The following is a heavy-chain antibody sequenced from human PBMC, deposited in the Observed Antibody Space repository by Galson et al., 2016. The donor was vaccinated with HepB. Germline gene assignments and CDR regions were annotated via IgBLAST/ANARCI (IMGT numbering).Heavy chain of an antibody. J-gene: IGHJ5*02. Sequence: SLRLSCAASGFTVSNNYMSWVRQPPGKGLEWVSFIYSGGDTLYADSVKGRFTISRDNSKNTLYLQMNSLRAEDTAVYYCARDGNADSPWGPGTLVTVSS. CDR1: GFTVSNNY. CDR3: ARDGNADSP. D-gene: IGHD4-23*01. V-gene: IGHV3-53*01. CDR2: IYSGGDT.